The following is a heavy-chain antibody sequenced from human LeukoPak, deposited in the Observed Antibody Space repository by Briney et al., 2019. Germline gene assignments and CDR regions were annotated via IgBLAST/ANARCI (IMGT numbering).Heavy chain of an antibody. D-gene: IGHD1-26*01. J-gene: IGHJ4*02. CDR1: GFIFSNYA. CDR3: ARVLSGSYQGGFDY. Sequence: GGSLRLSCAASGFIFSNYAMSWVRQAPGKGLEWVSGISGSGGSTVYADSVKGRFTISRDNSKNTLYLQMNSLRAEDTAVYYCARVLSGSYQGGFDYWGQGTLVTVSS. CDR2: ISGSGGST. V-gene: IGHV3-23*01.